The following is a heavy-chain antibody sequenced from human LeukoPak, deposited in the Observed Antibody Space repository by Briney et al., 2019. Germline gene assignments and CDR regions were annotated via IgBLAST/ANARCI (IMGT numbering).Heavy chain of an antibody. J-gene: IGHJ5*02. V-gene: IGHV4-59*01. CDR1: GGSISSYY. CDR3: AREVITMVRGVPWFDP. D-gene: IGHD3-10*01. Sequence: KPSETLSLTCTVSGGSISSYYWSWIRQPPGKGLEWIGYIYYSGSTNYNPSLKSRVTISVDTSKNQFSLKLSSVTAADTAVYYCAREVITMVRGVPWFDPWGQGTLVTVSS. CDR2: IYYSGST.